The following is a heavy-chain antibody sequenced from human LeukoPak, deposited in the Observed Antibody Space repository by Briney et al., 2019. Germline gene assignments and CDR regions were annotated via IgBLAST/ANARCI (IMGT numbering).Heavy chain of an antibody. D-gene: IGHD5-24*01. CDR3: ARRIMGYNSALDI. CDR1: GFTFNTYW. CDR2: INGDGSST. V-gene: IGHV3-74*01. Sequence: GGSLRLSCAASGFTFNTYWMHWVRQAPGKGLVWVSRINGDGSSTTFADSVKGRFTISRDNAKNTLHLQMNSLRAEDTAVYYCARRIMGYNSALDIWGQGTMVTVSS. J-gene: IGHJ3*02.